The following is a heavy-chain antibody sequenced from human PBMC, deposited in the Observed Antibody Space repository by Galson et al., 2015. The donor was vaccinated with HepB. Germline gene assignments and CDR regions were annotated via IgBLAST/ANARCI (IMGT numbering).Heavy chain of an antibody. Sequence: SLRLSCAASGFTFSSYSMNWVRQAPGKGLEWVSYISSSSSTIYYADSVKGRFTISRDNAKNSLYLQMNSLRAEDTAVYYCARDGGPRRVRYFDWLHYYYGMDVWGQGTTVTVSS. CDR2: ISSSSSTI. CDR3: ARDGGPRRVRYFDWLHYYYGMDV. CDR1: GFTFSSYS. D-gene: IGHD3-9*01. J-gene: IGHJ6*02. V-gene: IGHV3-48*04.